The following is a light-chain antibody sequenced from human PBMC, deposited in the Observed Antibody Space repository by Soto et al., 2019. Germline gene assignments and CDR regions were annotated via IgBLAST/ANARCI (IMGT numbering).Light chain of an antibody. Sequence: EIVLTQSPCTLSLSPGERATLSCRASQSVSSNYLAWYQQKPGQAPRLLIYGASSRATGIPDRFSGSGSGTDFTLTISSLQPEDFATYFCQQSYSTPPWTFGQGTKVDI. J-gene: IGKJ1*01. CDR3: QQSYSTPPWT. V-gene: IGKV3-20*01. CDR2: GAS. CDR1: QSVSSNY.